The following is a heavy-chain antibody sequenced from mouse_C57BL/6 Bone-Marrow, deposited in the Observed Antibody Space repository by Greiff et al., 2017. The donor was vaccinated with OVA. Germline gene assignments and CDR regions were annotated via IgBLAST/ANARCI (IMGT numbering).Heavy chain of an antibody. D-gene: IGHD1-1*01. Sequence: VQLQQSGPELVKPGASVKISCKASGYTFTDYYMNWVKQSHGKSLEWIGDINPNNGGTSYNQKFKGKATLTVDKSSSTAYMELRSLTSEDSAVYYCARDYYGSSQYYFDYWGQGTTLTVSS. J-gene: IGHJ2*01. CDR2: INPNNGGT. CDR1: GYTFTDYY. V-gene: IGHV1-26*01. CDR3: ARDYYGSSQYYFDY.